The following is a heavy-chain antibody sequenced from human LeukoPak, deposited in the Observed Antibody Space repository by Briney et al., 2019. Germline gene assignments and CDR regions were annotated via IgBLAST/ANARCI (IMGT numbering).Heavy chain of an antibody. CDR1: GFTFSSYS. CDR2: ISSSSSTI. J-gene: IGHJ4*02. V-gene: IGHV3-48*04. Sequence: GGSLRLSCAASGFTFSSYSMNWVRQAPGKGLEWVSYISSSSSTIYYADSVKGRFTISRDNAKNSLYLQMNSLRAEDTAVYYCARSKRGSSWYYFDYWGQGTLVTVSS. CDR3: ARSKRGSSWYYFDY. D-gene: IGHD6-13*01.